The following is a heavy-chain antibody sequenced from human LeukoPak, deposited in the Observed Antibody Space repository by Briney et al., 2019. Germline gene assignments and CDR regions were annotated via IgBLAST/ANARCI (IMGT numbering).Heavy chain of an antibody. D-gene: IGHD6-13*01. J-gene: IGHJ4*02. CDR3: ARAQKDDSNWLFDS. Sequence: GGSLRLSCAASGFTFRNYALHWVRQAPGKGLEWVAVIWFDGSNKYHADSVKGRFTISRDNSENTLYLQMHSLRAEDTAMYFCARAQKDDSNWLFDSWGQGTLVTVSS. V-gene: IGHV3-33*01. CDR1: GFTFRNYA. CDR2: IWFDGSNK.